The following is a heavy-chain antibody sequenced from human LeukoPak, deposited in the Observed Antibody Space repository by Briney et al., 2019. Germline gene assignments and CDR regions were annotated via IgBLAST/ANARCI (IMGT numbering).Heavy chain of an antibody. CDR1: GVSISSYY. D-gene: IGHD1-26*01. Sequence: SETLSLTCTASGVSISSYYWSWIRQPPGEGLEWIGYIYYSGSTNYNPSLKSRVTMSVDTSKNQFSLKLSSVTAADTAVYYCARGPVVPTIPFDYWGQGTLVTVSS. CDR3: ARGPVVPTIPFDY. J-gene: IGHJ4*02. CDR2: IYYSGST. V-gene: IGHV4-59*01.